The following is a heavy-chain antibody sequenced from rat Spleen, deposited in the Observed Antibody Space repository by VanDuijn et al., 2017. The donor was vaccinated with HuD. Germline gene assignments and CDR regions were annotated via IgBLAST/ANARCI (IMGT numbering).Heavy chain of an antibody. CDR2: IIYDGSNT. J-gene: IGHJ2*01. Sequence: EVQLVESGGGLVQPGRSMKLSCAASGFSFSDYCLTWVRQAPTKGLEWVATIIYDGSNTYYRDSVKGRFTISRDNAKSTLYLQMDSLRSEDTATYYCARHWGYWGQGVTVTVSS. CDR1: GFSFSDYC. D-gene: IGHD4-6*01. V-gene: IGHV5-29*01. CDR3: ARHWGY.